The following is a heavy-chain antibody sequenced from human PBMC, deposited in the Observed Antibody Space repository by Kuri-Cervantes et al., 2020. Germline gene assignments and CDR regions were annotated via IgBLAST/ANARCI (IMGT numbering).Heavy chain of an antibody. CDR2: ISSSSSTI. CDR3: ARDHIEWLAPSQIPYYYYGMDV. D-gene: IGHD6-19*01. Sequence: GGSLRLSCAASGFTFSSYSMNWVRQAPGKGLEWVSFISSSSSTIYYTDSVKGRFTISRDNAKNSLYLQMNSLRAEDTAVYYCARDHIEWLAPSQIPYYYYGMDVWGQGTTVTVSS. CDR1: GFTFSSYS. V-gene: IGHV3-48*01. J-gene: IGHJ6*02.